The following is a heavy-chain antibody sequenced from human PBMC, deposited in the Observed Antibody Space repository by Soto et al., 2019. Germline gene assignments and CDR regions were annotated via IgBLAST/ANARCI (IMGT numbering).Heavy chain of an antibody. CDR1: GYTFSSYA. Sequence: QVQLVQSGTEVKKPGASVKVSCKASGYTFSSYAIQWVRQAPGQRLEWMGWVNGGNDNAAYSQKFQGRVTITRDTFASTAYMEVSSLTSEDTAVYYCARGVVGSWKDGFFDHWGQGPLVTVSS. CDR3: ARGVVGSWKDGFFDH. CDR2: VNGGNDNA. J-gene: IGHJ4*02. D-gene: IGHD1-1*01. V-gene: IGHV1-3*01.